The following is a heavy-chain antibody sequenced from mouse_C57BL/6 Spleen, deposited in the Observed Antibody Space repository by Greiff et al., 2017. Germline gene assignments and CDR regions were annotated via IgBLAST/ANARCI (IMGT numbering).Heavy chain of an antibody. CDR1: GFTFSDYY. CDR2: INYDGSST. J-gene: IGHJ3*01. V-gene: IGHV5-16*01. Sequence: EVQLVESEGGLVQPGSSMKLSCTASGFTFSDYYMAWVRQVPEKGLEWVANINYDGSSTYYLDSLKSRFIISRDNAKNILYLQMSSLKSEDTATYYCARVDYYGSSPAWFAYWGQGTLVTVSA. D-gene: IGHD1-1*01. CDR3: ARVDYYGSSPAWFAY.